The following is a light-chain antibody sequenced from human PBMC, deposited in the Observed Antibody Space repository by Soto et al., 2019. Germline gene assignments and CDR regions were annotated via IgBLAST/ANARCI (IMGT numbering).Light chain of an antibody. CDR1: SSDVGSSNY. CDR3: SSYTSSSLYV. Sequence: QSALTQPASVSGSPGQSITISCTGTSSDVGSSNYVSWYQQLPGKAPKLMIYDVSDRPSGVSNRFSGSKSGNTASLTISGLQAEDEADYYCSSYTSSSLYVFGTGTKVTVL. V-gene: IGLV2-14*01. CDR2: DVS. J-gene: IGLJ1*01.